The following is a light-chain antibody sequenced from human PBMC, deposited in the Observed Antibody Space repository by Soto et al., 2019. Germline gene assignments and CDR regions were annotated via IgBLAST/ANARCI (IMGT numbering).Light chain of an antibody. CDR2: AAS. V-gene: IGKV1-39*01. J-gene: IGKJ1*01. CDR3: QQSYKTPWT. CDR1: QDISSY. Sequence: DIQMTQSPSSLSAYLGDRVTITCRANQDISSYLIWYQHKLGQAPKLLIHAASTFASGVSSRFSGSESGTDFTLTISGLEHEDSATYYCQQSYKTPWTFGQGTKVDIK.